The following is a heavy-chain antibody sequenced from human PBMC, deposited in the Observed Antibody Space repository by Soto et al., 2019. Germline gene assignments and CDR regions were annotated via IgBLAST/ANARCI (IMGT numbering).Heavy chain of an antibody. CDR2: IGGSGGNR. J-gene: IGHJ5*02. CDR3: ARVDSDYINSIHH. V-gene: IGHV3-23*01. Sequence: EVQLLESGGDLVQPGGSLRLSCAASGFTFNAYAMTWVRQAPGKGLEWVSAIGGSGGNRYYAASVKGRFTISRDNSKDTLNLQMNRLRVEDTAVYYCARVDSDYINSIHHWGQEILVTVSS. D-gene: IGHD4-4*01. CDR1: GFTFNAYA.